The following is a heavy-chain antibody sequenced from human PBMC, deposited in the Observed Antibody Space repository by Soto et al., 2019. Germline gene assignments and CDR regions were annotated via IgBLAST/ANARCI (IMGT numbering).Heavy chain of an antibody. Sequence: EVQLLESGGGLVQPGGSLRLSCAASGFTFNNYAMTWVRQAPGKGLEGVSAISGGGDTTSYADSVKGRITVSRDGSKNTRYLQMSSLRAEDTALYYCAKGRGGSGSLTPRVDFWGQGTLVTVSS. V-gene: IGHV3-23*01. J-gene: IGHJ4*02. D-gene: IGHD3-10*01. CDR2: ISGGGDTT. CDR3: AKGRGGSGSLTPRVDF. CDR1: GFTFNNYA.